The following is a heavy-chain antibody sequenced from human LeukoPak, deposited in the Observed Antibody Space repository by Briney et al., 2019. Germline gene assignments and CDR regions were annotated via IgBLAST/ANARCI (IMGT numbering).Heavy chain of an antibody. J-gene: IGHJ4*02. V-gene: IGHV4-59*08. D-gene: IGHD3-22*01. CDR1: DGSISSYY. CDR2: IYYSGST. CDR3: ARIGIGSGYYYYFDY. Sequence: SETLSLTCTVSDGSISSYYWSWIRQPPGKGLEWIGYIYYSGSTNYNPSLKSRVTISVDTSKNQFSLKLSSVTAADTAVYYCARIGIGSGYYYYFDYWGQGTLVTVSS.